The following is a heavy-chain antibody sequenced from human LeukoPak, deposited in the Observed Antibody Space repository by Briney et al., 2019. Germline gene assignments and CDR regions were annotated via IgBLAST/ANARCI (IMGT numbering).Heavy chain of an antibody. Sequence: SVKVSCKASGGTFSSYAISWVRQAPGQGLEWMGGIIPIFGTTDYAQKFQGRVTITADESTSTAYMELSSLRSEDTAVYYCARDQPNWFDPWGQGTLVTVSS. CDR1: GGTFSSYA. CDR3: ARDQPNWFDP. CDR2: IIPIFGTT. V-gene: IGHV1-69*13. J-gene: IGHJ5*02.